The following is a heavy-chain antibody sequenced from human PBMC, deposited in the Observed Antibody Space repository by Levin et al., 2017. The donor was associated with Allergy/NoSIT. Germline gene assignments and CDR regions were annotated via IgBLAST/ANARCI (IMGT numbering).Heavy chain of an antibody. CDR1: GFTFSSYA. V-gene: IGHV3-23*01. D-gene: IGHD4-17*01. CDR3: AKDRPRWMTTVTTPLGY. CDR2: ISGSGGST. Sequence: GGSLRLSCAASGFTFSSYAMSWVRQAPGKGLEWVSAISGSGGSTYYADSVKGRFTISRDNSKNTLYLQMNSLRAEDTAVYYCAKDRPRWMTTVTTPLGYWGQGTLVTVSS. J-gene: IGHJ4*02.